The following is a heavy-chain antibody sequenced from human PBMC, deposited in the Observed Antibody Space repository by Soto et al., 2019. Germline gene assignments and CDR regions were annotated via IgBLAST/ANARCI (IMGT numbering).Heavy chain of an antibody. Sequence: EVQLVESGGGLVQPGGSLRLSCAASGFTFSSYAMHWVRQAPGKGLEYVSAISSNGGSTYYANSVKGRFTISRHNSKNTLYLQMGSLRAEDMAVYYRARDGEVEVVAATPGLYYYMDVWGKGTTVTVSS. CDR2: ISSNGGST. CDR1: GFTFSSYA. D-gene: IGHD2-15*01. V-gene: IGHV3-64*01. J-gene: IGHJ6*03. CDR3: ARDGEVEVVAATPGLYYYMDV.